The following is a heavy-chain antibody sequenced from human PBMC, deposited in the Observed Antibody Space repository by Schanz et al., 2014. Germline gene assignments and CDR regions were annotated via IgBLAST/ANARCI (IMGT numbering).Heavy chain of an antibody. D-gene: IGHD6-19*01. J-gene: IGHJ2*01. Sequence: QVLLVQSGAEVKKPGASVKVSCKASGYRFIGYYVHWVRQAPGQGLEWMGRVSPYSGDTNYAQMFQGRVTMTTDTSISTAYMELSRLKSDDTAVYYCARLSVAGRPHVNYWYFDLWGRGTLVTVSS. CDR2: VSPYSGDT. V-gene: IGHV1-2*06. CDR1: GYRFIGYY. CDR3: ARLSVAGRPHVNYWYFDL.